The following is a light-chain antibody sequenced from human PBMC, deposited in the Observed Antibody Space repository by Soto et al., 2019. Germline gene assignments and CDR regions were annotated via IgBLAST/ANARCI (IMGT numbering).Light chain of an antibody. V-gene: IGLV2-14*01. CDR1: SSDVGGHNS. Sequence: QSALTQPATVSGSPGQSITISCTGTSSDVGGHNSVSWYRQDPGKAPKLMIYDVSNRPSGVSDRFSGSKSGNTASLTISGLQIEGEADCYCSSFTSSVTYVFGTGTKVTVL. CDR2: DVS. J-gene: IGLJ1*01. CDR3: SSFTSSVTYV.